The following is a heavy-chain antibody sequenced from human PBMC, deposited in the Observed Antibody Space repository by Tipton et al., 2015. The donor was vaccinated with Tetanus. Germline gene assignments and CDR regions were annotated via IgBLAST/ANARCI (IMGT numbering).Heavy chain of an antibody. CDR3: TSGSALDY. J-gene: IGHJ4*02. D-gene: IGHD6-25*01. V-gene: IGHV3-21*01. CDR2: ISSTSSYI. Sequence: GSLRLSCPVSGFSFSNYRMNWVRQAPGKGLEWVSSISSTSSYIYYADSVKGRFTISRDNAKSSLFLQMNSLRAEDTAVYYCTSGSALDYWGQGTMVAVSS. CDR1: GFSFSNYR.